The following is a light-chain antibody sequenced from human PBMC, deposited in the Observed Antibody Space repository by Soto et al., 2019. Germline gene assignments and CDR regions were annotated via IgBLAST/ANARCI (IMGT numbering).Light chain of an antibody. CDR1: QSISIW. Sequence: DIQMTQSPSTLSASVGDRVTITCRGSQSISIWLAWYQQKPGRAPKFLIYKASDLENGVPSRSSGSGSGTEFALTISSLQSEDFAVYYCQQYNNWPLTFGGGTKVDIK. V-gene: IGKV1-5*03. CDR2: KAS. CDR3: QQYNNWPLT. J-gene: IGKJ4*01.